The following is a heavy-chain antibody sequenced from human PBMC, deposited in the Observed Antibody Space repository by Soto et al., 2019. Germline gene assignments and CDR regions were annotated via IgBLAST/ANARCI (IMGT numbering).Heavy chain of an antibody. Sequence: ASVKVSCKASGYTFTGYAMHWVRQAPGQRLEWMGWINAGNGNTKYSQKFQGRVTITRDTSASTAYMELSSLRSEDTAVYYCARDDYDFWSGVTFGGVTESGHDAFDIWGQGTMVTVSS. CDR3: ARDDYDFWSGVTFGGVTESGHDAFDI. J-gene: IGHJ3*02. D-gene: IGHD3-3*01. V-gene: IGHV1-3*01. CDR2: INAGNGNT. CDR1: GYTFTGYA.